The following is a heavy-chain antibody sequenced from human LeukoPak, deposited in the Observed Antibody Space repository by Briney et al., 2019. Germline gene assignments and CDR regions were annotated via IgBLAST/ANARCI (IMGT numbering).Heavy chain of an antibody. CDR1: GFTFSTSW. J-gene: IGHJ4*02. CDR3: ATSTRH. Sequence: GRSLRLSCAASGFTFSTSWMSWVCHAPGNGLEWVARINRDGSDKYYVDSVKGRFTISRDNAKNSLYLQMNSLRAEDTAVYYCATSTRHWGQGTLVTVSS. CDR2: INRDGSDK. V-gene: IGHV3-7*01. D-gene: IGHD5-24*01.